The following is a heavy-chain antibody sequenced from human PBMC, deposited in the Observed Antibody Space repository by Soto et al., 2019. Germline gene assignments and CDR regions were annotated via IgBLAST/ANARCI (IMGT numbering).Heavy chain of an antibody. V-gene: IGHV4-59*01. J-gene: IGHJ5*02. CDR1: GGSISSYY. Sequence: QVQLQESGPGLVKPSETLSLTCTVSGGSISSYYWSWIRQPPGKGLEWIGYIYYSGSTNYNPSLKSRVTISVDTSKNQFSLKLSSVTAADTAVYYCASGSSSSAGWFDPWGQGTLVTVSS. D-gene: IGHD6-6*01. CDR3: ASGSSSSAGWFDP. CDR2: IYYSGST.